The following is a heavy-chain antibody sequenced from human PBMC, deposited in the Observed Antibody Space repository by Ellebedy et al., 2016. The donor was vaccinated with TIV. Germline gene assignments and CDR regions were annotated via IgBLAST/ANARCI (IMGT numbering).Heavy chain of an antibody. V-gene: IGHV3-23*01. CDR3: AKSFAQQLVQLSY. J-gene: IGHJ4*02. CDR1: GFTFSSYA. CDR2: ISGSGGST. Sequence: GESLKISCAASGFTFSSYAMSWVRQAPGKGLEWVSAISGSGGSTYYADSMKGRFTISRDNSKNTLYLQMNSLRAEDTAVYYCAKSFAQQLVQLSYWGQGTLVTVSS. D-gene: IGHD6-13*01.